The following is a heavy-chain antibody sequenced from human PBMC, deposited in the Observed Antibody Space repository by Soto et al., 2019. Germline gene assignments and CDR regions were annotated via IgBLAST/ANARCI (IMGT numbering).Heavy chain of an antibody. D-gene: IGHD3-3*01. V-gene: IGHV2-5*02. CDR1: GFSLTTSGVG. Sequence: QITLKESGPTLVKPTQTLTLTCTFSGFSLTTSGVGVGWIRQPPGKALEWLALLYWDDDKRYSPSLKSTLTTTKDTSKNQVVLTITNMDPVDTGTYYCAHRRAIFGVVYGLDVWGQGTTVTVSS. CDR2: LYWDDDK. J-gene: IGHJ6*02. CDR3: AHRRAIFGVVYGLDV.